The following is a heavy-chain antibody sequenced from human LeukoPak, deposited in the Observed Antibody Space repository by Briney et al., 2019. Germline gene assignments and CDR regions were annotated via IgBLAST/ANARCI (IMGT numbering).Heavy chain of an antibody. J-gene: IGHJ4*02. Sequence: SETLSLTCAVYGGSFSGYYWSWIRQPPGKGLEWIGEINHSGSTNYNPSLKSRVTISVDTSKNQFSLKLSSVTAADTAVYYCAGYSSSWCFDYWGQGTLVTVSS. D-gene: IGHD6-13*01. CDR2: INHSGST. CDR1: GGSFSGYY. CDR3: AGYSSSWCFDY. V-gene: IGHV4-34*01.